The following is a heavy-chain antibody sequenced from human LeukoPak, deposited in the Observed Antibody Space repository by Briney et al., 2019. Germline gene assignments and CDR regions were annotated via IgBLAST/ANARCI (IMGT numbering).Heavy chain of an antibody. CDR1: GGSISSYY. J-gene: IGHJ6*03. CDR2: IYTSGST. V-gene: IGHV4-4*07. CDR3: ARGVFGVVSGYYYMDV. Sequence: SETLSLTCTVSGGSISSYYWSWIRQPAGKGLEWIGRIYTSGSTNYNPSLKSRVTMSVDTSKNQFSLKLSSVTAADMAVYYCARGVFGVVSGYYYMDVWGKGTTVTVSS. D-gene: IGHD3-3*01.